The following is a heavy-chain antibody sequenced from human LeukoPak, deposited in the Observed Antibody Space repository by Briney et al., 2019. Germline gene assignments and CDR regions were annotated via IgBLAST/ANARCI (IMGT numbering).Heavy chain of an antibody. J-gene: IGHJ5*02. CDR2: INPSGGST. CDR1: GYTFTGYY. CDR3: ARETPGYNWFDP. Sequence: ASVKVSCKASGYTFTGYYMHWVRQAPGQGLEWMGIINPSGGSTSYAQRFQGRVTMTRDMSTSTVYMELSSLRSEDTAVYYCARETPGYNWFDPWGQGTLVTVSS. V-gene: IGHV1-46*01.